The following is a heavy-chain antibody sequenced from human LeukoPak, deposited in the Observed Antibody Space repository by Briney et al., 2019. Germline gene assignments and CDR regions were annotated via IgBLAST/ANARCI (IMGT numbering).Heavy chain of an antibody. D-gene: IGHD6-19*01. CDR2: ISYDGSNN. CDR1: GFTFSRCG. CDR3: AKALTSGWYLDAFNI. J-gene: IGHJ3*02. V-gene: IGHV3-30*18. Sequence: GVSLRLSCAASGFTFSRCGMNGVRQAPGKGLEGVAVISYDGSNNYYADSVKGRFTISRDNSTNTLFLEMNSLRAEDTAVYYCAKALTSGWYLDAFNIWGQGTMVTVSS.